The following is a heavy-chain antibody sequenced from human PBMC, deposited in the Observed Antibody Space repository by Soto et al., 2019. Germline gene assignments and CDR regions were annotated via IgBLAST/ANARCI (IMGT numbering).Heavy chain of an antibody. D-gene: IGHD3-22*01. CDR1: GFTFSSYA. V-gene: IGHV3-30-3*01. CDR3: ARARFVYYDSSGYYYDWFDP. CDR2: ISYDGSNK. J-gene: IGHJ5*02. Sequence: XVSLGLSCAACGFTFSSYAMHWVRQAPGKGLEWVAVISYDGSNKYYADSVKGRFTISRDNPKNTLYLQMNSLRAEDTAVYYCARARFVYYDSSGYYYDWFDPWGQGTLVTVPS.